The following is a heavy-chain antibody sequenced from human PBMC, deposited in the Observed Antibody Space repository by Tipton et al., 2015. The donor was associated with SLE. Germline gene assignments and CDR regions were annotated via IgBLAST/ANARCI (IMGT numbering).Heavy chain of an antibody. CDR3: VKGQEVAATNYYYYMDV. CDR2: MSDSGNT. CDR1: GGSLSDYF. D-gene: IGHD6-19*01. Sequence: TLSLTCSISGGSLSDYFWSWIRQAPGKGPEWIGHMSDSGNTNYNPSLKSRVTISVDTSRSQVSLRVSSVTAADTAKYYCVKGQEVAATNYYYYMDVWGKGTTVTVS. V-gene: IGHV4-59*01. J-gene: IGHJ6*03.